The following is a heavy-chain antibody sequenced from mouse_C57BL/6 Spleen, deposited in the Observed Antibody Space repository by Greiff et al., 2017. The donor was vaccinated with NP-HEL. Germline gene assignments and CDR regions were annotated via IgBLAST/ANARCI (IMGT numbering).Heavy chain of an antibody. CDR3: ARRERTTVVLDY. Sequence: EVKLMESGGGLVQPGGSLSLSCAASGFTFPDYYMSWVRQPPGKALEWLGFIRNKANGYTTEYRASVEGRLTISRDNSQSILYLQMNALRAYDSATYYCARRERTTVVLDYWGQGTTLTVSS. J-gene: IGHJ2*01. D-gene: IGHD1-1*01. V-gene: IGHV7-3*01. CDR2: IRNKANGYTT. CDR1: GFTFPDYY.